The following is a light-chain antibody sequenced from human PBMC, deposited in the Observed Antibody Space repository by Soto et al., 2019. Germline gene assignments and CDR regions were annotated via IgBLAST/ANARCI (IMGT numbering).Light chain of an antibody. CDR2: PVP. CDR1: SSGLASYDY. J-gene: IGLJ1*01. CDR3: SSYTDSSKDG. V-gene: IGLV2-14*01. Sequence: QSVLTQPASVSWSPGQSITISCTATSSGLASYDYVSWYRQQPGKAPNLMIYPVPNRRSGVSNRFSGSTAGNAASATISGLHAEDEADYYCSSYTDSSKDGVGTGTKVNVL.